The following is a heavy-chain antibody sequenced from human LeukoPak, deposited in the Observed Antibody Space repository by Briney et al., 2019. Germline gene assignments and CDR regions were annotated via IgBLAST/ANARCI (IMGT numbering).Heavy chain of an antibody. CDR2: IYSGGST. J-gene: IGHJ4*02. Sequence: GESLKISCAASGFTVSSNYMSWVRQAPGKGLEWGSVIYSGGSTYYADSVKGRFTISRDNSKNTLYLQMNSLRAEDTAVYYCARSPGAYCGGDCYPYYLDYWGQGTLVTVSS. V-gene: IGHV3-53*01. D-gene: IGHD2-21*02. CDR3: ARSPGAYCGGDCYPYYLDY. CDR1: GFTVSSNY.